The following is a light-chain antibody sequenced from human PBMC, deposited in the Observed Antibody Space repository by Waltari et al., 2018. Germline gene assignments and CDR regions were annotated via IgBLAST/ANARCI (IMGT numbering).Light chain of an antibody. CDR3: QQYDSSPPRYT. V-gene: IGKV3-20*01. CDR1: QSVSSRD. CDR2: PAS. Sequence: EIVLTQSPGTLSLSPGERATLSCRVSQSVSSRDLAWYQQKPGQAPRLLIYPASSRPTGIPDRFSGSWSGTDFTLTINRLEPEDFAMYYCQQYDSSPPRYTFGQGTKLEIK. J-gene: IGKJ2*01.